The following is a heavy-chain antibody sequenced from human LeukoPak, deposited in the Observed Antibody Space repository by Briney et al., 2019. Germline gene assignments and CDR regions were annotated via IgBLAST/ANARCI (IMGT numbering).Heavy chain of an antibody. Sequence: GGSLRLSCVASGFTFNNYAMSWVRQAPGKGLEWVSSISGSGPGTDYTDAVKGRFIISRDKSKNTLHLQMNSLRAEDTALYYCARLPTFYYDSSGYHYDYWGQGTLVTVSS. CDR2: ISGSGPGT. D-gene: IGHD3-22*01. CDR3: ARLPTFYYDSSGYHYDY. V-gene: IGHV3-23*01. J-gene: IGHJ4*02. CDR1: GFTFNNYA.